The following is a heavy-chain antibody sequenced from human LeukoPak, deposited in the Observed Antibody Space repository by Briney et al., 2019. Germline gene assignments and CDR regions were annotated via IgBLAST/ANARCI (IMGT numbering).Heavy chain of an antibody. CDR2: IYYSGST. J-gene: IGHJ3*02. CDR1: GASISIYY. Sequence: SATLSLTRTVSGASISIYYWGWIRQPPGKGLGWIGYIYYSGSTNYNPSLKRRVTISVDTSKNQFSLKLSSVTAADTYVYYCASVTTRRDAFDIWGQGTMVTVSS. V-gene: IGHV4-59*07. CDR3: ASVTTRRDAFDI. D-gene: IGHD4-17*01.